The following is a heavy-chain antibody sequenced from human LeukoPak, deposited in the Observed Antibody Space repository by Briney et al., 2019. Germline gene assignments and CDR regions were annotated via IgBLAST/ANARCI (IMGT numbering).Heavy chain of an antibody. CDR3: AKDALLWFGGNNWFDP. CDR1: GGSFSGYY. Sequence: SETLSLTCAVYGGSFSGYYWSWIRQPPGKGLEWIGEINHSGSTNYNPSLKSRVTISVDTSKNQFSLKLSSVTAADTAVYYCAKDALLWFGGNNWFDPWGQGTLVTVSS. D-gene: IGHD3-10*01. J-gene: IGHJ5*02. V-gene: IGHV4-34*01. CDR2: INHSGST.